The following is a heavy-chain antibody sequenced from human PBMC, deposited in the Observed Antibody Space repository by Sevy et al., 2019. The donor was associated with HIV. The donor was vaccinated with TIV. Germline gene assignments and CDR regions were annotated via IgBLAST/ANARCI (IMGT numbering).Heavy chain of an antibody. CDR2: ISSSSSYI. D-gene: IGHD6-19*01. CDR3: ARDPVAGTAVDY. CDR1: GPDFSSNS. V-gene: IGHV3-21*01. Sequence: GGSLRLSCASSGPDFSSNSMHWVRQAPGKGLEWVSSISSSSSYIYYADSVKGRFTISRDNAKNSLYLQMNSLRAEDTAVYYCARDPVAGTAVDYWGQGTLVTVSS. J-gene: IGHJ4*02.